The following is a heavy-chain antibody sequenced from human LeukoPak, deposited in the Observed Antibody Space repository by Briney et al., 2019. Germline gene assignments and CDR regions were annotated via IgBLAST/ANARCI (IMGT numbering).Heavy chain of an antibody. CDR1: GFTFSSYE. V-gene: IGHV3-48*03. J-gene: IGHJ5*02. CDR3: ARLEVVAAHGFDP. CDR2: ISSSGSTI. D-gene: IGHD2-15*01. Sequence: GGSLRLSCAASGFTFSSYEMNWVRQAPGKGLEWVSYISSSGSTIYYADSVKGRLTISRDNAKNSLYLQMNSLRAEDTAVYYCARLEVVAAHGFDPWGQGTLVTVSS.